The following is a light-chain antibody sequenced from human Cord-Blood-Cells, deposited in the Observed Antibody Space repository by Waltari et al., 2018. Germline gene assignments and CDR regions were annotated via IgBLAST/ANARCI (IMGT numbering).Light chain of an antibody. CDR1: SSDVGSYNL. CDR3: CSYAGRV. V-gene: IGLV2-23*01. CDR2: EGS. Sequence: QSALTQPASVSGSPGQSITISCTGTSSDVGSYNLVSWYQQHPGKAPKLRIYEGSKRPSGVSNRFSGSKAGSTASLTISGLQAEDEAGYYCCSYAGRVFGGGTKLTVL. J-gene: IGLJ3*02.